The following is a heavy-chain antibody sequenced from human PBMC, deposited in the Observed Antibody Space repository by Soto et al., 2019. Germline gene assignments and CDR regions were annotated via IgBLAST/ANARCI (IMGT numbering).Heavy chain of an antibody. D-gene: IGHD2-15*01. CDR2: IYYSGST. V-gene: IGHV4-39*01. Sequence: QLQLQESGPGLVKPSETLSLTYTVSGGSISSSSYYWGWIRQPPGKGLEWIGSIYYSGSTYYNPSLKSRVPISVDTSKNQFSLKLSSVTAADTAVYYCARLPRGCGGSCYSGWGQGTLVTVSS. J-gene: IGHJ4*02. CDR3: ARLPRGCGGSCYSG. CDR1: GGSISSSSYY.